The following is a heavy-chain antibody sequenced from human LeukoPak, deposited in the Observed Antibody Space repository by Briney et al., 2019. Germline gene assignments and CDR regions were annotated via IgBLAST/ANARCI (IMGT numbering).Heavy chain of an antibody. CDR2: IRSKANSYAT. J-gene: IGHJ2*01. D-gene: IGHD6-6*01. Sequence: GGSLRLSCAASGFTFSSYGMHWVRQASGKGLEWVGRIRSKANSYATAYAASVKGRFTISRDDSKNTAYLQMNSLKTEDTAVYYCTRLGYSSSSNYWYFDLWGRGTLVTVSS. V-gene: IGHV3-73*01. CDR1: GFTFSSYG. CDR3: TRLGYSSSSNYWYFDL.